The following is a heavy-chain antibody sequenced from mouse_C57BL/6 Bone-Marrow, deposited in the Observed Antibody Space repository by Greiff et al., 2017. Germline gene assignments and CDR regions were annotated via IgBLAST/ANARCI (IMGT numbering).Heavy chain of an antibody. CDR2: ISGGGGNT. CDR3: ARHYYYAMDY. J-gene: IGHJ4*01. CDR1: GFTFSSYT. V-gene: IGHV5-9*01. Sequence: EVQVVESGGGLVKPGGSLKLSCAASGFTFSSYTMSWVRQTPEKRLEWVATISGGGGNTYYPDSVKGRFTISRDNAKNTLYLQMSSLRSEDTALYYCARHYYYAMDYWGQGTSVTVSS.